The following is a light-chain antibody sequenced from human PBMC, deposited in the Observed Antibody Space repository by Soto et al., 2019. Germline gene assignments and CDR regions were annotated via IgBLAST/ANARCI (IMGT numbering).Light chain of an antibody. V-gene: IGLV2-14*01. CDR1: SSDVGGYNY. CDR2: DVS. Sequence: QSVLTQPASVSGSPGQSITISCTGTSSDVGGYNYVSWYQQHPGKAPKLMIYDVSNRPSGVSNRFSVSKSGNTASLTLSGLQAEDEADYYCSSYTSSSTLLYVFGTGTKVTVL. J-gene: IGLJ1*01. CDR3: SSYTSSSTLLYV.